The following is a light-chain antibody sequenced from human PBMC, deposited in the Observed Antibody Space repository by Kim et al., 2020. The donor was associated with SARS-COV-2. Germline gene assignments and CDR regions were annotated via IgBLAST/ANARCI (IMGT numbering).Light chain of an antibody. V-gene: IGLV3-21*04. CDR2: YDS. CDR1: NIGSKS. J-gene: IGLJ3*02. CDR3: QVWDSSSDIGV. Sequence: APGKTARITCGGNNIGSKSVHWYQQKPGQAPVLVIYYDSDRPSGIPERFSGSNSGNTATLTISRVEAGDEADYYCQVWDSSSDIGVFGGGTKLTVL.